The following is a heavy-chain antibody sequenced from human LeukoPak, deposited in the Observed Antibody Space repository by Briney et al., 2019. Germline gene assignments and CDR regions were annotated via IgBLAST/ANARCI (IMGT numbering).Heavy chain of an antibody. Sequence: GSLRLSCAASGFTFSSYAMSWVRQAPGKGLEWVSAISGSGGSTYYADSVKGRFTISRDNSKNTLYLQMNSLRAEDTAVYYCAKDLSYSGSYKGFDYWGQGTLVTVSS. J-gene: IGHJ4*02. CDR1: GFTFSSYA. V-gene: IGHV3-23*01. CDR2: ISGSGGST. CDR3: AKDLSYSGSYKGFDY. D-gene: IGHD1-26*01.